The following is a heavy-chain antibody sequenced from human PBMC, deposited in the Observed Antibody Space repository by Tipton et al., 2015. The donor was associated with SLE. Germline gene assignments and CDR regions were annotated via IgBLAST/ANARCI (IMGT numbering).Heavy chain of an antibody. CDR2: IYYSGST. V-gene: IGHV4-30-4*01. CDR1: GGSISSGDYY. D-gene: IGHD3-22*01. CDR3: ARDGRYYYDSSGYKDD. Sequence: LRLSCTVSGGSISSGDYYWSWIRQPPGKGLEWIGYIYYSGSTYYNPSLKSRVTISVDTSKNQFSLKLSSVTAADTAVYYCARDGRYYYDSSGYKDDWGQGTLVTVSS. J-gene: IGHJ4*02.